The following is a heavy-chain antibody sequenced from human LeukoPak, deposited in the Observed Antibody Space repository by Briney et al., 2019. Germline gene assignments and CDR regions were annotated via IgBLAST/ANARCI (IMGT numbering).Heavy chain of an antibody. V-gene: IGHV1-18*01. J-gene: IGHJ4*02. CDR2: ISAYIGNT. CDR3: ARLRIGNYPDY. Sequence: ASVKVSCKASGYTFSNYGINWVRQAPGQGLEWVGWISAYIGNTNYAQKLQGRVTMTTDTSTNTAYMELGSLRSDDTAVYYCARLRIGNYPDYWGQGTLVTASS. CDR1: GYTFSNYG. D-gene: IGHD2-15*01.